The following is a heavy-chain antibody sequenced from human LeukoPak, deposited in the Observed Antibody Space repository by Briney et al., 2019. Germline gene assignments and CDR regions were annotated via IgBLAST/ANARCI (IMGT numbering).Heavy chain of an antibody. V-gene: IGHV3-30*07. Sequence: GGSLRLPCAASGFTFSSYAMHWVRQAPGKGLEWVALISYDGSNKYYADSVKGRFTISRDNSKNTLYLQMNSLKAEDTDVYYCARVGGVATMFDYWGRGPLVTVSS. CDR2: ISYDGSNK. J-gene: IGHJ4*02. D-gene: IGHD5-12*01. CDR3: ARVGGVATMFDY. CDR1: GFTFSSYA.